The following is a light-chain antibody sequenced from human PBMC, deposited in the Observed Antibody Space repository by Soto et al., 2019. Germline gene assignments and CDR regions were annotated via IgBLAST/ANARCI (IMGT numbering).Light chain of an antibody. V-gene: IGKV1-39*01. CDR3: QQSYSTLFT. Sequence: IQMTQFPSSLSASVGDRVTITCRAGQTVIRYLNWYQQKPGRAPNLLIYAVSNLQSGVPPRFSGSGSGTEFTLTISDLQPEDFATYYGQQSYSTLFTFGRGTKVEIK. J-gene: IGKJ3*01. CDR2: AVS. CDR1: QTVIRY.